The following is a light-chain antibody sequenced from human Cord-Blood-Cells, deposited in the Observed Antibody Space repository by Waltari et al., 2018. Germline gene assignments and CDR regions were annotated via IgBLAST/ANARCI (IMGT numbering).Light chain of an antibody. CDR3: MQALQTPFT. V-gene: IGKV2-28*01. CDR2: WGS. CDR1: QSLLHSNGYNY. J-gene: IGKJ3*01. Sequence: DIVMTQSPLSLPVTPGEPASISCRSSQSLLHSNGYNYLDWYLKKPGQSPQLLIYWGSNRASGVPDRFSGSGSGTDFTLKISRVEAEDVGVYYCMQALQTPFTFGPGTKVDIK.